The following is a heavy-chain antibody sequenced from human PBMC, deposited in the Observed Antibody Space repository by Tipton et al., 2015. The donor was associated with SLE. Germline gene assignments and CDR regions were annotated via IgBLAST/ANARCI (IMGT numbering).Heavy chain of an antibody. J-gene: IGHJ4*02. D-gene: IGHD3-10*01. CDR2: ITADGSGA. CDR3: ATSGLSGGFRIDW. CDR1: GFPFSTYW. Sequence: GSLRLSCAASGFPFSTYWMHWVRQAPEKGLVWVSRITADGSGANYADSVKGRFIISRDNARNTLYLQMHSLRAEDTALYYCATSGLSGGFRIDWWGQGTLVTVSS. V-gene: IGHV3-74*01.